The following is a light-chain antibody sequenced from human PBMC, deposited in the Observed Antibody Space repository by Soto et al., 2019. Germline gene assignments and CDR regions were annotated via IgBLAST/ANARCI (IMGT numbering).Light chain of an antibody. CDR3: CSYAGTYTFYV. CDR1: SSDVGAYNY. Sequence: QSVLTQPRSVSGSPGQSVTISCTGTSSDVGAYNYVSWYQQRPGKAPKLIIYGVSRRPSGVPDRFSGSKSGNTASLTVSGLQAEDEADYYRCSYAGTYTFYVFGSGTKVTVL. CDR2: GVS. J-gene: IGLJ1*01. V-gene: IGLV2-11*01.